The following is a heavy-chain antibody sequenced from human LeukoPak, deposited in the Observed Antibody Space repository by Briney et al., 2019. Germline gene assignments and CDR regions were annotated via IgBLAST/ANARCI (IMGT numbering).Heavy chain of an antibody. V-gene: IGHV4-59*08. CDR2: FYYSGST. J-gene: IGHJ4*02. CDR3: ARHGNAYSSSWFDY. D-gene: IGHD6-13*01. CDR1: GDSISSSY. Sequence: PSETLSLTCTVSGDSISSSYWNWIRQPPGKGLEGIGYFYYSGSTNYNPSLKSRVTISLDTSRNQFSLKLTSVTTADTAVYYCARHGNAYSSSWFDYWGQGTLVTVSS.